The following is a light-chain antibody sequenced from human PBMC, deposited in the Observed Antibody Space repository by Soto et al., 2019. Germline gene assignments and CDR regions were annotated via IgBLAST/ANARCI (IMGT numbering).Light chain of an antibody. CDR3: QQLNSYPYT. V-gene: IGKV1-9*01. CDR2: TAS. J-gene: IGKJ2*01. CDR1: QGISSY. Sequence: IQLTQSPSSLSASVGDRVTITCRASQGISSYLAWYQQKPGKAPKLPIYTASTLRSGVPSRFSGSGSGTDFTLTISSLQPEDFGTYYCQQLNSYPYTFGQGNKLEIK.